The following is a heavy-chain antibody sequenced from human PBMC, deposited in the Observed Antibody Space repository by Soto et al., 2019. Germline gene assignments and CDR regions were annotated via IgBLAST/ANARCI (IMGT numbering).Heavy chain of an antibody. V-gene: IGHV3-11*01. J-gene: IGHJ4*02. Sequence: VQLVECGGGLVKPGVSLRHSCAASGFTFSDYYMSWIRQAPGKGLEWVSYISSSGSTIYYADSVKGRFTISRDNAKNSLYLQMNSLRAEDTAVYYCARGPYDYVWGSDPPHFDYWGQGTLVNVSS. CDR1: GFTFSDYY. CDR3: ARGPYDYVWGSDPPHFDY. D-gene: IGHD3-16*02. CDR2: ISSSGSTI.